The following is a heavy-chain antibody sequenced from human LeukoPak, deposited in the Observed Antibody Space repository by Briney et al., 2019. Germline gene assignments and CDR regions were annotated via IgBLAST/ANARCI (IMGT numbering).Heavy chain of an antibody. D-gene: IGHD1-26*01. CDR3: AKAGISCEPDY. CDR1: GFTFSSYA. J-gene: IGHJ4*02. CDR2: SSGSGGRT. V-gene: IGHV3-23*01. Sequence: GGSLRLSCAASGFTFSSYAMSWVRQAPGKGLEGVSASSGSGGRTYYADSVKGRLTISIDNYKNTLYLQMNTLRAADTAVYYCAKAGISCEPDYWGQGTLVTVSS.